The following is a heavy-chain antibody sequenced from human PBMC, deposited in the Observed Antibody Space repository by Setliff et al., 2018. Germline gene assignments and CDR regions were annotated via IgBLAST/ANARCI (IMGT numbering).Heavy chain of an antibody. Sequence: SETLSLTCTVSGGSIMNYFWSWIRQPPGKGLEWIGYVYYTGNTNYNPSPKSRLTISVDPSKNQVSLKLKSATTADTAVYYCARDRTAYNYGMDVWGQGTTVTVSS. CDR2: VYYTGNT. CDR3: ARDRTAYNYGMDV. D-gene: IGHD5-18*01. CDR1: GGSIMNYF. J-gene: IGHJ6*02. V-gene: IGHV4-59*01.